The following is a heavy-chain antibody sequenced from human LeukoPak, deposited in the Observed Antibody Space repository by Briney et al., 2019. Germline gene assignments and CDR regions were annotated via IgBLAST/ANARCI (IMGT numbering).Heavy chain of an antibody. CDR1: GASLSGYY. Sequence: SETLSLTCAVSGASLSGYYWSWIRQSPGKGLEWIGEINHGGCTNYNPSLKSRVTISVDTSRNQIALRLSSLTAADTVVYFCARSHLWPSGTFDIWGQGTVVAVSS. CDR3: ARSHLWPSGTFDI. CDR2: INHGGCT. V-gene: IGHV4-34*01. D-gene: IGHD5-18*01. J-gene: IGHJ3*02.